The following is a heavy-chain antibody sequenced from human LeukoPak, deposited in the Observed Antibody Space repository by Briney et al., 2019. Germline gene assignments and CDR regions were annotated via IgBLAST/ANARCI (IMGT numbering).Heavy chain of an antibody. CDR3: ARGKSGVVDY. CDR1: GFTFSPYW. Sequence: GGSLRLSCAASGFTFSPYWMHWVRQAPGKGLVWVSRINGDGSSTSYADSVKGRVTISRDNAKNTLYLQMNSLRAKDTAVFYCARGKSGVVDYWGQGTLVTVSS. V-gene: IGHV3-74*01. D-gene: IGHD3-3*01. CDR2: INGDGSST. J-gene: IGHJ4*02.